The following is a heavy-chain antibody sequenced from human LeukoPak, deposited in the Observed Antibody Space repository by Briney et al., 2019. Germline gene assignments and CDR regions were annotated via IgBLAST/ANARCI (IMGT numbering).Heavy chain of an antibody. D-gene: IGHD3-10*01. CDR2: ISSSGSTI. Sequence: GGSLRLSCAASGFTFSSYSMNWVRQAPGKGLEWVSYISSSGSTIYYADSVKGRFTISRDNAKNSLYLQMNSLRAEDTAVYYCAGGAMVRGVMFDYWGQGTLVTVSS. CDR3: AGGAMVRGVMFDY. CDR1: GFTFSSYS. J-gene: IGHJ4*02. V-gene: IGHV3-48*04.